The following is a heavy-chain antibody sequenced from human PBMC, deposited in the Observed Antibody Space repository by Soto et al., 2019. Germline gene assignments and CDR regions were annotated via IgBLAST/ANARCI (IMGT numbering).Heavy chain of an antibody. CDR1: GYTFNSYA. V-gene: IGHV1-3*01. D-gene: IGHD6-6*01. CDR3: AREYSSSSGRVFDF. CDR2: INAGNGNT. J-gene: IGHJ4*02. Sequence: QVQLVQSEAEVKKPGASVTVSCMASGYTFNSYAMHWVRQAPGQRLEWMGWINAGNGNTKYSQRFQDRVTITRDTSATTIYMELSSLRSEDTAVYYCAREYSSSSGRVFDFWGQGTLVTVSS.